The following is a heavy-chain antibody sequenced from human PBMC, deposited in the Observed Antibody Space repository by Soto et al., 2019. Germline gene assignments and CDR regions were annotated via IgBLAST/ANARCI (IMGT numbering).Heavy chain of an antibody. V-gene: IGHV1-18*01. CDR1: GYAFTTYG. J-gene: IGHJ4*02. D-gene: IGHD1-1*01. CDR2: ISAHNGNT. Sequence: QVHLVQSGAEVKKPGASVKVSCQGSGYAFTTYGITWVRQAPGQGLEWMGWISAHNGNTNYAQKRXGXVXXTRDTSTSTAYMELRSLRYDDTAVYYCARGRYGDYWGQGALVTVSS. CDR3: ARGRYGDY.